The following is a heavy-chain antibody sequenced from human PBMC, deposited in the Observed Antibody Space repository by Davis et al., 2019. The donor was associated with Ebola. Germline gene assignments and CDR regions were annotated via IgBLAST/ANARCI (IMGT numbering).Heavy chain of an antibody. J-gene: IGHJ6*02. CDR1: GFTFSSYA. CDR3: GGGAAAGTASIYFYYGMDV. V-gene: IGHV3-23*01. CDR2: ISNSGDYR. D-gene: IGHD6-13*01. Sequence: GESLKISCAASGFTFSSYAMSWVRQAPGKGLEWVLGISNSGDYRYYADPVKGRFTISRDNSQNTLYLQMNSLRAEDTAVYYCGGGAAAGTASIYFYYGMDVWGQGTTVTVSS.